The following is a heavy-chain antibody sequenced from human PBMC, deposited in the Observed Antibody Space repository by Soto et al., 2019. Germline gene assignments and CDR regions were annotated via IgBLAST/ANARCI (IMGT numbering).Heavy chain of an antibody. Sequence: EVQLVESGGGLVKPGGSLRLSCAASGFTFSSYSMNWVRQAPGKGLEWVSSISSSSSYIYYADSVKGRFTISRDNAKNSLYLQMNSLRAEDTAVYYCAREFLEWFGRGRPYYYGMDVWGQGTTVTVSS. V-gene: IGHV3-21*01. CDR2: ISSSSSYI. J-gene: IGHJ6*02. CDR3: AREFLEWFGRGRPYYYGMDV. CDR1: GFTFSSYS. D-gene: IGHD3-3*01.